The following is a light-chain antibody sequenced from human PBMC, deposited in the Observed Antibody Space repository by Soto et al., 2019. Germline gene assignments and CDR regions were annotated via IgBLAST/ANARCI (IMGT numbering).Light chain of an antibody. CDR2: DAS. CDR3: QQSYSTPPGT. CDR1: QSTSNY. V-gene: IGKV1-39*01. J-gene: IGKJ2*01. Sequence: DIQMTQSPSSLSASVGDRVTITCRASQSTSNYLNWYQQKPGKAPNLLIYDASSLQSGVPSRFSGSGSGTDFTLTISSLQPEDFATYYCQQSYSTPPGTFGQGTKVDIK.